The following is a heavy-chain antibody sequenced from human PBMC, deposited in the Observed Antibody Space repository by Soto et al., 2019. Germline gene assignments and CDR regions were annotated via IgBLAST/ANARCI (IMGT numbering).Heavy chain of an antibody. J-gene: IGHJ4*01. D-gene: IGHD2-2*01. CDR2: IHHSGIT. V-gene: IGHV4-34*01. CDR3: ARGYRDSSTYPYSFDY. CDR1: GGSFSCFY. Sequence: AETLARTCAVYGGSFSCFYWSCIRQPPGKVLESIGEIHHSGITNYNPSLKSRVTISVDTSKSQFSLKMNSVAAADTAVYYCARGYRDSSTYPYSFDYWGHATLVSLSS.